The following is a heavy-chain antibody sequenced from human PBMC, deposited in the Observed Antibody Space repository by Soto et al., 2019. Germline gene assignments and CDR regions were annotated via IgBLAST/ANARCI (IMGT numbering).Heavy chain of an antibody. V-gene: IGHV3-30-3*01. CDR2: ISHDGVTK. CDR3: VRGGYSSSWERLDP. Sequence: GGSLRLSSTASGSTFPDYPMHWVRQAPDKGLEWVAVISHDGVTKNSADSVKGRFTISRDNSRNTLYLQMNSLRIEDTAMYYCVRGGYSSSWERLDPWGQGTLVTVSS. J-gene: IGHJ5*02. CDR1: GSTFPDYP. D-gene: IGHD4-4*01.